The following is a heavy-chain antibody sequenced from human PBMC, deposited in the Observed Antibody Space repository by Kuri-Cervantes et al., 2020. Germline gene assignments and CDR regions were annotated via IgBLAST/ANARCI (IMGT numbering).Heavy chain of an antibody. Sequence: SETLSLTCNVSGGSISSGSHYWSWIRQPAGNALEWIGRIYTSGSTNYNPSLKSRVTISVDTSKNHFSLKLSSVTAADTAVYYCARAPGDAFDIWGQGTMVTVSS. CDR1: GGSISSGSHY. CDR3: ARAPGDAFDI. V-gene: IGHV4-61*02. CDR2: IYTSGST. J-gene: IGHJ3*02. D-gene: IGHD1-14*01.